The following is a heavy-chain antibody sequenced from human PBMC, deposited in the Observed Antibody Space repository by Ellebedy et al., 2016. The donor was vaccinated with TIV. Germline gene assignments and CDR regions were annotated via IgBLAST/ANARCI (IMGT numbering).Heavy chain of an antibody. CDR3: ARWFGELLYVRWFDP. CDR2: IYYSGST. J-gene: IGHJ5*02. Sequence: ESLKISCTVYGDSISRSSSYWGWIRQPPGKGLEWIGSIYYSGSTDYNPSLKSRVTISADTSKNQLSLRLSSVTAADPAVYYCARWFGELLYVRWFDPWGQGTLVTVSS. CDR1: GDSISRSSSY. D-gene: IGHD3-10*01. V-gene: IGHV4-39*01.